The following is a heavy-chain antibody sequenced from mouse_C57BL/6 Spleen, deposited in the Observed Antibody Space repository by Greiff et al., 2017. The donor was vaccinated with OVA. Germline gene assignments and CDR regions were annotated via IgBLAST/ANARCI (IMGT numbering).Heavy chain of an antibody. CDR3: ARTWDYFDY. CDR2: INPSSGYT. D-gene: IGHD4-1*01. Sequence: QVQLKESGAELARPGASVKMSCKASGYTFTSYTMHWVKQRPGQGLEWIGYINPSSGYTKYNQKFKDKATLTADKSSSTAYMQLSSLTSEDSAVYYCARTWDYFDYWGQGTTLTVSS. V-gene: IGHV1-4*01. CDR1: GYTFTSYT. J-gene: IGHJ2*01.